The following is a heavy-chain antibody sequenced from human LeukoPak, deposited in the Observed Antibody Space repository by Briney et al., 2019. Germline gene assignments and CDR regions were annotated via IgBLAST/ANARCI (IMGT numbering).Heavy chain of an antibody. CDR2: IYTSGST. Sequence: SQTLSLTCTVSGGSISSGSYYWSWIRQPAGKGLEWIGRIYTSGSTNYNPSLKSRVTMSVDTSKNQFSLKLSSVTAADTAVYYCARTLYYYGSGSAQAGYYMDVWGKGTTVTISS. D-gene: IGHD3-10*01. V-gene: IGHV4-61*02. CDR3: ARTLYYYGSGSAQAGYYMDV. CDR1: GGSISSGSYY. J-gene: IGHJ6*03.